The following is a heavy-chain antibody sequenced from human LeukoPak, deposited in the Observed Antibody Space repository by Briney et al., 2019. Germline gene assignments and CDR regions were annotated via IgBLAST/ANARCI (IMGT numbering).Heavy chain of an antibody. CDR3: ARDHVVATILFDN. J-gene: IGHJ4*02. CDR2: INQDGSEK. CDR1: GFTFSSYW. D-gene: IGHD5-12*01. V-gene: IGHV3-7*01. Sequence: PGGSLRLSCAASGFTFSSYWMNWVRQAPGKGLEWVASINQDGSEKYSVDSVKGRFTVSRDNAKNSLYLQMNSLRAEDTAVYYCARDHVVATILFDNWGQGTLVTVSS.